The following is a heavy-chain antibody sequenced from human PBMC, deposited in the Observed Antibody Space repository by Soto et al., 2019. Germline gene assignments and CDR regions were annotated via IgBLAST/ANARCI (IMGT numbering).Heavy chain of an antibody. CDR3: ARGDSTVSSVFDY. V-gene: IGHV4-31*03. J-gene: IGHJ4*02. CDR2: ILQNGDT. Sequence: SETLSLTCTVSGGPFSAGGYYWSWIRQAPGKGLEWIGYILQNGDTSYNPPLKSRVTISTDTSKRQFSLKLTSVTAADTAVYYCARGDSTVSSVFDYWGQGLSVTVSS. CDR1: GGPFSAGGYY. D-gene: IGHD4-17*01.